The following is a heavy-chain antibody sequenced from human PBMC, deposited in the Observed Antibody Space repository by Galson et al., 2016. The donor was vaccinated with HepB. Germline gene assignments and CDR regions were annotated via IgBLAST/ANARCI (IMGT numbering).Heavy chain of an antibody. J-gene: IGHJ6*03. V-gene: IGHV1-69*13. CDR1: GGTFSSYA. CDR2: IIPIFGTA. D-gene: IGHD6-19*01. Sequence: SVKVSCKASGGTFSSYAIYWVRQAPGQGLEWMGGIIPIFGTANYAQKFQGRVTITADESTSTAYMELSSLRSEDTAMYYWARDPIAVAAMDVWGKGTTVTVSS. CDR3: ARDPIAVAAMDV.